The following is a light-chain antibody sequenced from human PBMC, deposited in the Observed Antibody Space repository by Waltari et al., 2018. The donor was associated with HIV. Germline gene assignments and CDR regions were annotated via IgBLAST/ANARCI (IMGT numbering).Light chain of an antibody. Sequence: DIQMTQSPSSLSASVGDRVQITCRTSHNINHHLTWIQQRPGNAPTLLIYSASRAPLKVPSRFAGSGSGTEFTLTILNLQPEDFATYYCQQNYIMPYSLGQGTKVEV. V-gene: IGKV1-39*01. CDR1: HNINHH. CDR2: SAS. CDR3: QQNYIMPYS. J-gene: IGKJ2*03.